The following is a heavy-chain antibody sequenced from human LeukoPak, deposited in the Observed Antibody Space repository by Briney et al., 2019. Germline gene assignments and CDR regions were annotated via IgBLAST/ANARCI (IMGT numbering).Heavy chain of an antibody. Sequence: ASVKVSCTASGYTFTGYYMHWVRQAPGQGLEWMGWINPDSGATNYAQRFQGRVTMTRDTSISTAYMELSRLRSDDTALYYCARSEMADYWGQGTLVTVSS. CDR3: ARSEMADY. D-gene: IGHD1-14*01. CDR1: GYTFTGYY. J-gene: IGHJ4*02. CDR2: INPDSGAT. V-gene: IGHV1-2*02.